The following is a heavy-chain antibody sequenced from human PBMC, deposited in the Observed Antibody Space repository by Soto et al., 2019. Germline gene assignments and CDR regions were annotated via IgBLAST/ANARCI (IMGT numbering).Heavy chain of an antibody. J-gene: IGHJ5*02. CDR2: IYYTGST. D-gene: IGHD2-15*01. Sequence: SETLSLTCSVSDGSISSYYWSWIRQPPGKGLEWIGYIYYTGSTNSNLSLKSRATISLDTSKNQFSLRLTSVTAADTAVYYCARASGCSDGSCAFDPWGQGTLVTVSS. CDR3: ARASGCSDGSCAFDP. CDR1: DGSISSYY. V-gene: IGHV4-59*01.